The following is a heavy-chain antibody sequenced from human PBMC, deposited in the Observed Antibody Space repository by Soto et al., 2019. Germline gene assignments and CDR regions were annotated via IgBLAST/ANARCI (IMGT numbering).Heavy chain of an antibody. Sequence: EVQLLESGGGLVQPGGSLRLSCAASGFTFTTYAMSWVHQAPGKGLEWVSGVTDSGGKTYYADSVKGRFTISRDNSKNTLYRQMNSLRAEDTAVYYCAKGFIVAATTPEFDYWGQGTLVTVSS. CDR1: GFTFTTYA. D-gene: IGHD1-26*01. CDR2: VTDSGGKT. CDR3: AKGFIVAATTPEFDY. V-gene: IGHV3-23*01. J-gene: IGHJ4*02.